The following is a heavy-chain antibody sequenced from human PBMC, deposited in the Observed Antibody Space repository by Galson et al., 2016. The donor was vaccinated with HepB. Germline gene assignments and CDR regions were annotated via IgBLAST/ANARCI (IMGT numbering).Heavy chain of an antibody. J-gene: IGHJ3*02. D-gene: IGHD2-15*01. CDR2: IKSKTAGGTK. V-gene: IGHV3-15*01. CDR3: TVGYCSDGRCCYGDAFHI. CDR1: GFTFNNAW. Sequence: SLRLSCAASGFTFNNAWMTWVRQAPGKGLEWIGRIKSKTAGGTKDYAAPVRGRFTISRYDSQETVYLQMTSLKTEDQALYYCTVGYCSDGRCCYGDAFHIWGHGTMVTVSS.